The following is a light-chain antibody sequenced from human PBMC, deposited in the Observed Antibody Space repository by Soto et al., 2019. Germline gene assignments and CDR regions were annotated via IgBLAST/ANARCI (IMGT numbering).Light chain of an antibody. J-gene: IGKJ4*01. CDR2: WAS. V-gene: IGKV4-1*01. Sequence: DIVMTQSPDSLAVSLGERATINCKSSQSVLYSSNNKNYSAWYKQKPGQPPKLLIYWASTRESGVPDRFSGSGSGTDFTLTISSLQAEDVAVYYCQQYYSTPLTFGGGTKVDIK. CDR3: QQYYSTPLT. CDR1: QSVLYSSNNKNY.